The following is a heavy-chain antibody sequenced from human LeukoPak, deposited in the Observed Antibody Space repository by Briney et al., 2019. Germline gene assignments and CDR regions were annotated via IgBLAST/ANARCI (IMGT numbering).Heavy chain of an antibody. CDR2: IIGSVGST. CDR1: GFTFSSYA. D-gene: IGHD2-2*02. V-gene: IGHV3-23*01. J-gene: IGHJ4*02. Sequence: GGSLRLSCAASGFTFSSYAMSWVRHAPGKGLEWVSAIIGSVGSTYYADSVKGRFTISRDNSKNTLYLQMNSLRAEETDVYYCAKQALYCSSTSCYIFRTWGQGTLVTVSS. CDR3: AKQALYCSSTSCYIFRT.